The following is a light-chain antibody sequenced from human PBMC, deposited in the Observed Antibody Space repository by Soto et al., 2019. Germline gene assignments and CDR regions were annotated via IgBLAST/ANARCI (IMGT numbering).Light chain of an antibody. CDR3: ATWDDSLSGPV. V-gene: IGLV1-47*01. CDR1: SSNIGINF. CDR2: MNN. J-gene: IGLJ2*01. Sequence: QSVLTQPPSASGTPGQRVTISCSGSSSNIGINFVSWYQQLPGAAPRLLIYMNNQRPSGVPDRFSGSKSGTSVSLAISGLRSEDEADYYCATWDDSLSGPVFGGGTKVTVL.